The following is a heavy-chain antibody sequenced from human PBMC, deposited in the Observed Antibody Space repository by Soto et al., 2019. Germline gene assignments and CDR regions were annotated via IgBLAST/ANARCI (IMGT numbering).Heavy chain of an antibody. J-gene: IGHJ5*01. V-gene: IGHV3-48*02. Sequence: PGGSLRLSCAASGFSFSTYNMDWVRQAPGKRPEWIAYISTTSFTIYYADSVKGRFTISRDNDRNSLYLEMNSLRDEDTAVYYCARDRCYDGTCYSASDSWGQGTLVTV. CDR1: GFSFSTYN. D-gene: IGHD2-15*01. CDR3: ARDRCYDGTCYSASDS. CDR2: ISTTSFTI.